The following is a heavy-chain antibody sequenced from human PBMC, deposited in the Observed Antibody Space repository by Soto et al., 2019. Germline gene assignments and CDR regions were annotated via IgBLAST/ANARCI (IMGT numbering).Heavy chain of an antibody. CDR1: GGTFSSYA. Sequence: QVQLVQSGAEVKKPGSSVKVSCKTSGGTFSSYAFSWVRQAPGQGLEWMGGIIPIFGTANYAQKFQGRVTITADESTSTAYMELSRLRSEDTAVYYCARGGSSPTNYYSGMDVWGQGTTVTVSS. D-gene: IGHD6-6*01. V-gene: IGHV1-69*12. CDR2: IIPIFGTA. J-gene: IGHJ6*02. CDR3: ARGGSSPTNYYSGMDV.